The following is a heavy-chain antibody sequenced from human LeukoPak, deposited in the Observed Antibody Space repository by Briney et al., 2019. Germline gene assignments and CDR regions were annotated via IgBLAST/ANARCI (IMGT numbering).Heavy chain of an antibody. CDR1: GGSIGSYY. V-gene: IGHV4-4*07. CDR2: ISTSGST. CDR3: ARVSGAGRHDY. Sequence: SETLSLICAVSGGSIGSYYWTWIRQPAGEGLEWIGRISTSGSTNQNPSLKSRVTMSVDTSKNQFSLKLSSVTAADTAVYYCARVSGAGRHDYWGQGTLVTVSS. D-gene: IGHD6-25*01. J-gene: IGHJ4*02.